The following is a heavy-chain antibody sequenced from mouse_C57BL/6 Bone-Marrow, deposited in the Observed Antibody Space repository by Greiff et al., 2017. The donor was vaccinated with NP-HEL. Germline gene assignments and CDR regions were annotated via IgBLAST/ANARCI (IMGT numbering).Heavy chain of an antibody. J-gene: IGHJ3*01. D-gene: IGHD1-1*01. Sequence: QVHVKQSGPELVKPGASVKLSCKASGYTFTSYDINWVKQRPGQGLAWIGWISPRDGSTKYNEKFQGKATLTVDTSSSTAYMELHSLTSEDSAVYFCAREDYYGSSWFAYWGQGTLVTVSA. V-gene: IGHV1-85*01. CDR2: ISPRDGST. CDR1: GYTFTSYD. CDR3: AREDYYGSSWFAY.